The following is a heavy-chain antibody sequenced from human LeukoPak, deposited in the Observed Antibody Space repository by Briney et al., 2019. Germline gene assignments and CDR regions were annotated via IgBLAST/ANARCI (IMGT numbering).Heavy chain of an antibody. CDR1: GFAFSNYN. D-gene: IGHD5-12*01. V-gene: IGHV3-30*02. Sequence: PGGSLRLSCAVSGFAFSNYNMNWVRQAPGKGLEWVAFIRYDGSNKYYADSVKGRFTISRDNSKNTLYLQMNSLRAEDTAVYYCAKTIVATAGFDYWGQGTLVTVSS. CDR2: IRYDGSNK. J-gene: IGHJ4*02. CDR3: AKTIVATAGFDY.